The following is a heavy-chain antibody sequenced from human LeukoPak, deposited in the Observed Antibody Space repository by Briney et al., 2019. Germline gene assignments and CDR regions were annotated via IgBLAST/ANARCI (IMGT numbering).Heavy chain of an antibody. D-gene: IGHD3-16*01. Sequence: GGSLRLSCAASGFTFSSYEMNWVRQAPGKGLEWVSYISSSGNTIYYADSVKGRFTISRDNAKNSLYLQMNSLRAEDTAVYYCARGYIWGSYGFDYWGQGTLLSVSS. V-gene: IGHV3-48*03. J-gene: IGHJ4*02. CDR1: GFTFSSYE. CDR3: ARGYIWGSYGFDY. CDR2: ISSSGNTI.